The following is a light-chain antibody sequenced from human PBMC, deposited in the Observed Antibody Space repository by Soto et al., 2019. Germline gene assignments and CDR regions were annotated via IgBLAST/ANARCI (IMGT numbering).Light chain of an antibody. Sequence: QSALTQPPSASGSPGQSVTISCTGTSSDVGGYNYVSWYQQHPGKAPKLMIYEASKRPSGVPDRFSGSKSGNTASLTVSGIQAEDEADYYCFSYEGSNHVVFGGGTKLTVL. CDR2: EAS. V-gene: IGLV2-8*01. CDR1: SSDVGGYNY. CDR3: FSYEGSNHVV. J-gene: IGLJ2*01.